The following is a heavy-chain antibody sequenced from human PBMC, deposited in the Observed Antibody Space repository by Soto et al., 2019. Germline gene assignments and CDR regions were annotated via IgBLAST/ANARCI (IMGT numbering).Heavy chain of an antibody. J-gene: IGHJ6*02. CDR3: AAGDLRTNYYYGMDV. CDR1: GGSFSGYY. V-gene: IGHV4-34*01. D-gene: IGHD3-3*01. Sequence: XGTLALTCAVYGGSFSGYYWSWIRQPPGKGLEWIGEINHSGSTNYNPSLKSRVTISVDTSKNQFSLKLSSVTAADTAVYYCAAGDLRTNYYYGMDVWGQGTTVTVSS. CDR2: INHSGST.